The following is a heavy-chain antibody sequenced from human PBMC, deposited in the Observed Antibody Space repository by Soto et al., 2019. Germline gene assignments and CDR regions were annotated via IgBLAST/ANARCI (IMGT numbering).Heavy chain of an antibody. CDR1: GGSFSGYY. D-gene: IGHD3-3*01. V-gene: IGHV4-34*01. CDR3: ARLADLTTGGFDP. Sequence: QVQLQQWGAGLLKPSETLSLTCAVYGGSFSGYYWSWIRQPPGKGLEWSGEINHSGSTNYNPSLKSRVTISVDTSKHKFSLKLSSVTAADTAVYYCARLADLTTGGFDPWGQGTLVTVSS. CDR2: INHSGST. J-gene: IGHJ5*02.